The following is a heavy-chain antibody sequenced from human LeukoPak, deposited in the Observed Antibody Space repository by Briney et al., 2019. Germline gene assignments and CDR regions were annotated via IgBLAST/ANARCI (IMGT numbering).Heavy chain of an antibody. CDR2: INPSGGST. J-gene: IGHJ4*02. CDR1: GYTFTSYY. D-gene: IGHD3-10*01. CDR3: ARDRGRETRFDY. Sequence: ASVKVSCKASGYTFTSYYMHWVRQAPGQGLEWMGIINPSGGSTSYAQKFQGRVTMTGDMSTSTVYMELSSLRSEDTAVYYCARDRGRETRFDYWGQGTLVTVSS. V-gene: IGHV1-46*01.